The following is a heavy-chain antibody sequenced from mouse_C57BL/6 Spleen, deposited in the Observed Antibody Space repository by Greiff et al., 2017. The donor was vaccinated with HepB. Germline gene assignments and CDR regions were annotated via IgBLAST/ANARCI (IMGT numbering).Heavy chain of an antibody. J-gene: IGHJ2*01. CDR3: ASTTVVATGDY. V-gene: IGHV1-7*01. CDR1: GYTFTSYW. CDR2: INPSSGYT. Sequence: VQRVESGAELAKPGASVKLSCKASGYTFTSYWMHWVKQRPGQGLEWIGYINPSSGYTKYNQKFKDKATLTADKSSSTAYMQLSSLTYEDSAVYYCASTTVVATGDYWGQGTTLTVSS. D-gene: IGHD1-1*01.